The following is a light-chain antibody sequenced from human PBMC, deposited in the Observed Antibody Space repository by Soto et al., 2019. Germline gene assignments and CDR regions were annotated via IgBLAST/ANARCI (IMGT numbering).Light chain of an antibody. CDR1: RSNIGTNY. CDR2: SSD. Sequence: QSVLTQPPSASGTPGQRVTISCSGGRSNIGTNYVHWYQKLPGTAPKLLIYSSDHRPSGVPDRSSGTKSGTSASLVISGLQSEDEGDYYCAAWDDSLSGVIFGGGTTLTVL. V-gene: IGLV1-44*01. CDR3: AAWDDSLSGVI. J-gene: IGLJ2*01.